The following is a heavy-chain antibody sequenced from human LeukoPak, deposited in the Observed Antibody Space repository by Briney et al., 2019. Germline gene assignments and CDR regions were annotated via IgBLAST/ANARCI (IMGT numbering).Heavy chain of an antibody. CDR1: GFTFSNYG. Sequence: PGGSLRLSCAASGFTFSNYGMHWVRQATGKGLEWVALIWYDGSNKYYADSVKGRFTISRDNSKNTLYLQMNSLRAEDTAVYYCAKIWGSSGWYEYSFDYWGQGTLVTVSS. D-gene: IGHD6-19*01. CDR2: IWYDGSNK. J-gene: IGHJ4*02. CDR3: AKIWGSSGWYEYSFDY. V-gene: IGHV3-33*06.